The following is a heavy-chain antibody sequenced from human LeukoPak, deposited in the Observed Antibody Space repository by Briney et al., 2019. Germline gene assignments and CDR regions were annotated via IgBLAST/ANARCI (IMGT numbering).Heavy chain of an antibody. D-gene: IGHD5-12*01. V-gene: IGHV3-48*01. Sequence: GGSLRLSCAASGFTFSSYSMNWVRQTPGKGLEWVSYISSSSSTIYYADFVKGRFTISRDNAKNSLYLQMNSLRAGDTAVYYCAPSLVATDAFDIWGQGTMVTVSS. CDR1: GFTFSSYS. CDR3: APSLVATDAFDI. CDR2: ISSSSSTI. J-gene: IGHJ3*02.